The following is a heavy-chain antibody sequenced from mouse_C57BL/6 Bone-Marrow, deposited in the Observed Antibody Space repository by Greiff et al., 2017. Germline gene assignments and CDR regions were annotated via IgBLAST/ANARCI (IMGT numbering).Heavy chain of an antibody. D-gene: IGHD1-1*01. J-gene: IGHJ2*01. CDR2: IYPSDSET. V-gene: IGHV1-61*01. CDR3: ARLDYYGSSYGY. CDR1: GYTFTSYW. Sequence: QVQLQQSGAELVRPGSSVKLSCKASGYTFTSYWMDWVKQRPGQGLEWIGNIYPSDSETHYNQKFKDKATLTVDKSSSTAYMQLSSLTSEDSAVYYCARLDYYGSSYGYWGQGTTLTVSS.